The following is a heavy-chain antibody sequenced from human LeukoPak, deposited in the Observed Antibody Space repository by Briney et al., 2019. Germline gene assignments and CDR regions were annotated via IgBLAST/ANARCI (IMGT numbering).Heavy chain of an antibody. CDR2: INPHSGGT. V-gene: IGHV1-2*02. CDR1: GHTFTDYY. Sequence: ASVKVSCKASGHTFTDYYMHWVRQAPGQGLEWMGWINPHSGGTDHAQKFQGRVTMTRDTSISTAYMELSRLRSDDTAVYYCARERDTAIRYWGQGTLVTVSS. J-gene: IGHJ4*02. CDR3: ARERDTAIRY. D-gene: IGHD5-18*01.